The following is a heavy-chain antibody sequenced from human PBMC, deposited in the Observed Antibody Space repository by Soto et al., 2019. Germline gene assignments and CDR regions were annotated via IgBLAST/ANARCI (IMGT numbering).Heavy chain of an antibody. CDR2: ISAYNGNT. CDR3: ARDGDIVLVPAAVSYNFQH. V-gene: IGHV1-18*01. D-gene: IGHD2-2*01. J-gene: IGHJ1*01. Sequence: ASVKVSCKASGYTFTSYGISWVRQAPGQGLEWMGWISAYNGNTNYAQKLQGRVTMTTDTSTSTAYMELRSLRSDDTAVYYCARDGDIVLVPAAVSYNFQHWGQGTLVTVSS. CDR1: GYTFTSYG.